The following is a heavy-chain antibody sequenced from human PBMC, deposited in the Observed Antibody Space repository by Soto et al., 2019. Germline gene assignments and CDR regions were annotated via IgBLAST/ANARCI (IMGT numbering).Heavy chain of an antibody. CDR3: AKPNLYCSSTSCYDN. D-gene: IGHD2-2*01. CDR2: ISGSGGNT. J-gene: IGHJ4*02. Sequence: PGGSLRLSCAGSGFTFSSYAMSWVRQAPGKGLEWVSVISGSGGNTYYADSVKGRFTISRDNSKNMLYLQMDSLGAEDTAVYYCAKPNLYCSSTSCYDNWGQGTLVTVSS. V-gene: IGHV3-23*01. CDR1: GFTFSSYA.